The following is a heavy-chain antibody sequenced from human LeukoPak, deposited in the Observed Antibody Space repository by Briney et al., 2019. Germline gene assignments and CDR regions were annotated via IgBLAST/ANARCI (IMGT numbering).Heavy chain of an antibody. CDR1: GFTFSGYS. J-gene: IGHJ4*02. V-gene: IGHV3-48*02. Sequence: AGSLRLSCAASGFTFSGYSMNWVRQAPGKGLEWVSYIRSSGSPIYYADSVKGRFTISRDNAKNSVYLQMNSLRDEDTAVYYCVRDPDALDYWGQGTLVTVSS. CDR3: VRDPDALDY. CDR2: IRSSGSPI.